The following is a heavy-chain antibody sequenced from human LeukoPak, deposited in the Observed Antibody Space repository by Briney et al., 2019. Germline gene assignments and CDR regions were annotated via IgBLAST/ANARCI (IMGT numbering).Heavy chain of an antibody. Sequence: GGSLRLSCAASGFTFSSYAMHWVRQAPGKGLEWVAVISYDGSNKYYADSVKGRFTISRDNSKNTLYLQMNSLRAEDTAVYYCASPSGGGYDWWGETFDYWGQGTLVTVSS. CDR3: ASPSGGGYDWWGETFDY. CDR2: ISYDGSNK. D-gene: IGHD5-12*01. J-gene: IGHJ4*02. V-gene: IGHV3-30*04. CDR1: GFTFSSYA.